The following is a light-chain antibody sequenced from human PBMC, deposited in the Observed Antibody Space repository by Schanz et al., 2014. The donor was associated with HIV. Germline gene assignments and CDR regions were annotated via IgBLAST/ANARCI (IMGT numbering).Light chain of an antibody. V-gene: IGKV1-5*03. Sequence: DIQMTQSPSTLSASVGDRVTITCRASQSISSWLAWYQQKPGKAPKLLIYKASSLESGVPSRFTGSGSRKDCNLCISSLQHDDFAPYYCQQCVTYPYTFGQGTNLDIK. CDR3: QQCVTYPYT. CDR1: QSISSW. CDR2: KAS. J-gene: IGKJ2*01.